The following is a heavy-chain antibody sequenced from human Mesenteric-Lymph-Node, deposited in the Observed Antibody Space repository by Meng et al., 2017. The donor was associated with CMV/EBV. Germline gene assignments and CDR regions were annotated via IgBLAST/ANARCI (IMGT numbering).Heavy chain of an antibody. D-gene: IGHD3-3*01. Sequence: GESLKISCAASGFTVSSNYMSWVRQAPGKGLEWVSVIYSGGSTYYADSVKGRFTTSRDNSKNTLYLQMNSLRAEDTAVYYCARDFWSGYYNYYGMDVWGQGTTVTVSS. CDR3: ARDFWSGYYNYYGMDV. CDR2: IYSGGST. J-gene: IGHJ6*02. V-gene: IGHV3-53*01. CDR1: GFTVSSNY.